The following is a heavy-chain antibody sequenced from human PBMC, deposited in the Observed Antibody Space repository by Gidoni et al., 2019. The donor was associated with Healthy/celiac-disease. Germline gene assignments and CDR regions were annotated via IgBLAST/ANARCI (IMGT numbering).Heavy chain of an antibody. Sequence: QVQLVESGGGVVQPGRSLRLSCAASGFTFSGYGMHWVRQAPGKGLEWVAVISYDGSNKYYADSVKGRFTISRDNSKNTLYLQMNSLRAEDTAVYYCAKAHRYSSGWSPDFDYWGQGTLVTVSS. V-gene: IGHV3-30*18. CDR3: AKAHRYSSGWSPDFDY. J-gene: IGHJ4*02. CDR2: ISYDGSNK. D-gene: IGHD6-19*01. CDR1: GFTFSGYG.